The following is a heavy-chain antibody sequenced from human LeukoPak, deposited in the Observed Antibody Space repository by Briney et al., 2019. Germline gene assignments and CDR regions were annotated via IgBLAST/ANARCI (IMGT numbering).Heavy chain of an antibody. CDR2: VSEVGSSK. D-gene: IGHD1-20*01. CDR1: GFTFSDYA. Sequence: GGSLRLSCAASGFTFSDYAMHWVRQAPGKGLEWVAVVSEVGSSKYYADSVKGRFTISRDNAKNSLYLQMNSLRAEDTAVYYCANSNWSPFDHWGQGTLVTVSS. V-gene: IGHV3-30-3*01. CDR3: ANSNWSPFDH. J-gene: IGHJ4*02.